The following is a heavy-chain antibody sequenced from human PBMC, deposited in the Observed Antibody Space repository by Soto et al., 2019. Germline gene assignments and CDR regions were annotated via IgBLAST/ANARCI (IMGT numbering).Heavy chain of an antibody. CDR2: IIPALDVE. CDR3: AAVAGTSAFVGYFEY. Sequence: QGLLVQSGAEVKKPGSSVKVSCKAPGGTLSTYTLTWLRQAPGQGPEWMGRIIPALDVEDYAQQFQGRVTITADMSTSTAYMELHSLRSDDTAVYYCAAVAGTSAFVGYFEYWGQGTLVTVAS. D-gene: IGHD6-19*01. V-gene: IGHV1-69*02. J-gene: IGHJ4*02. CDR1: GGTLSTYT.